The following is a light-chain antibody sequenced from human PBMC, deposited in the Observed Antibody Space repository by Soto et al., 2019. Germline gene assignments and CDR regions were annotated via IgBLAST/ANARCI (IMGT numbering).Light chain of an antibody. CDR1: QSVSSN. Sequence: EIVMTQSPATLSVSPGERATLSCRASQSVSSNVAWYQQKPGQAPRLLIYGASTRATGIPASFSGSWSGTEFTLTISSLQSEDFAVYCCQQYENWPRTFGQGTKV. CDR3: QQYENWPRT. CDR2: GAS. V-gene: IGKV3-15*01. J-gene: IGKJ1*01.